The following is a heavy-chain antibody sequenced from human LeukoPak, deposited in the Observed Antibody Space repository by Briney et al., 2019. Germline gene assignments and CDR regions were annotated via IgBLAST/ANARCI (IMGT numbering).Heavy chain of an antibody. Sequence: SETLSLTCTVSGGSISSYYWSWIRQPPGKGLDWIGDINHSGRTNNNPSLKSRVTISVDTSKNQFSLKLSSVTAADTAVYYCARLRRYYYDSSGPPDYWGQGTLVTVSS. V-gene: IGHV4-34*01. D-gene: IGHD3-22*01. CDR3: ARLRRYYYDSSGPPDY. J-gene: IGHJ4*02. CDR1: GGSISSYY. CDR2: INHSGRT.